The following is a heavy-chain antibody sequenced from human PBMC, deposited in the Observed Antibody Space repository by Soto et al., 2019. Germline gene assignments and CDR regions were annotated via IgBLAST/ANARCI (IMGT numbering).Heavy chain of an antibody. Sequence: QVQLQESGPGLVKPSDTLSLTCAVSGYSISSSNWWGWIRQPPGKGMEWIGDIYYSGTTYYNPSLKRRVTMSGNPSQNPVPPKVTSVASVGEAVYFCARREIQGPIDYWGQGTLVTVSS. J-gene: IGHJ4*02. CDR3: ARREIQGPIDY. V-gene: IGHV4-28*01. CDR2: IYYSGTT. CDR1: GYSISSSNW. D-gene: IGHD1-26*01.